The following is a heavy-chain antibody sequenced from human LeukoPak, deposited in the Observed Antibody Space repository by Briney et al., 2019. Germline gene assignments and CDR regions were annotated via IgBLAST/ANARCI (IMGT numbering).Heavy chain of an antibody. Sequence: ASVKVSCKASGYTFINYDIHWVRQAPGQGPEWMGKINPSAGSTVYAQNFQGGVTMTRDMSTSTVYMELSSLRSEDTAVYYCTREALSGMYFFDYWGQGTLVTVS. CDR2: INPSAGST. D-gene: IGHD1-26*01. V-gene: IGHV1-46*01. CDR1: GYTFINYD. CDR3: TREALSGMYFFDY. J-gene: IGHJ4*02.